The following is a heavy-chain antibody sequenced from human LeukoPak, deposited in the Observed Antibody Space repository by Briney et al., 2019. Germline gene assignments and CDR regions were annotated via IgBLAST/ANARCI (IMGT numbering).Heavy chain of an antibody. Sequence: GASVKVSCKVSGYTLTELSMHWVRQAPGKGLEWMGGFDPEDGETIYAQKFQGRATMTEDTSTDTAYMELSSLRSEDTAVYYCATPRHLWFGELSSFDYWGQGTLVTVSS. V-gene: IGHV1-24*01. CDR2: FDPEDGET. CDR1: GYTLTELS. J-gene: IGHJ4*02. D-gene: IGHD3-10*01. CDR3: ATPRHLWFGELSSFDY.